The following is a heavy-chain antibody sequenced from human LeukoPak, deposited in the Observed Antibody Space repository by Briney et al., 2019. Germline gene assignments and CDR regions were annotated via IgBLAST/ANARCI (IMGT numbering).Heavy chain of an antibody. CDR2: IYYSGST. CDR1: GGSISSSSFY. Sequence: PSETLSLTCTVSGGSISSSSFYWGWIRQPPGKGLEWIGSIYYSGSTYYNPSLKSRVTISLDTSKNQFSLRLSSVTAADTAVYYCARQYYGSRSYYSPSWLDPWGQGTLVTVSS. V-gene: IGHV4-39*01. J-gene: IGHJ5*02. D-gene: IGHD3-10*01. CDR3: ARQYYGSRSYYSPSWLDP.